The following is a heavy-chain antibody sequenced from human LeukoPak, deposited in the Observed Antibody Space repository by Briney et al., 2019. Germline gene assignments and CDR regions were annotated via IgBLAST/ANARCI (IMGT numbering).Heavy chain of an antibody. V-gene: IGHV3-21*01. Sequence: GGSLRLSCAASGFTFSSYAMSWVRQAPGKGLEWVSSISSSSSYIYYADSVKGRFTISRDNAKNSLYLQMNSLRAEDTAVYYCARDKASVWRPFDYWGQGTLVTVSS. CDR3: ARDKASVWRPFDY. D-gene: IGHD3-16*01. CDR1: GFTFSSYA. CDR2: ISSSSSYI. J-gene: IGHJ4*02.